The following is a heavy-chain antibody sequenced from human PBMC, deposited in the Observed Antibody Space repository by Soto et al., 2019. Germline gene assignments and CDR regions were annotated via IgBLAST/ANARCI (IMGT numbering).Heavy chain of an antibody. CDR2: IIPIFGTA. J-gene: IGHJ6*02. CDR1: GGTFSSYA. D-gene: IGHD3-10*01. Sequence: SVKVSCKASGGTFSSYAISWVLQAPGQGLEWMGGIIPIFGTANYAQKFQGRVTITADESTSTAYMELSSLRSEDTAVYYCASGSYYQPIYYYGMDVWGQGTTVTVSS. CDR3: ASGSYYQPIYYYGMDV. V-gene: IGHV1-69*13.